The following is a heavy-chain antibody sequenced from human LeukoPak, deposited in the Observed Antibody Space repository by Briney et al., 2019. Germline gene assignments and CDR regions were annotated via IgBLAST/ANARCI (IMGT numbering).Heavy chain of an antibody. CDR1: GYTFTSYG. CDR2: ISAYNGNT. Sequence: ASVKVSCKASGYTFTSYGISWVRQDPGQGLERMEWISAYNGNTNYAQKLQGRVTMTTDTSTSTAYMELRSLRSDDTAVYYCARDLRGSGRYPSHWGQGTLVTVSS. V-gene: IGHV1-18*01. D-gene: IGHD1-26*01. CDR3: ARDLRGSGRYPSH. J-gene: IGHJ4*02.